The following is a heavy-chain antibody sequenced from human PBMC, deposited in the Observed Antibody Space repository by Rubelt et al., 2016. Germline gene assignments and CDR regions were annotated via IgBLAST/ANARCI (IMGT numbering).Heavy chain of an antibody. J-gene: IGHJ4*02. CDR2: PNSGGT. CDR3: ARGSAPYSGSYGY. V-gene: IGHV1-2*04. Sequence: PNSGGTNYAQKFQGWVTMTRDTSISTAYMELSRLRSDDTAVYYCARGSAPYSGSYGYWGQGTLVTVSS. D-gene: IGHD1-26*01.